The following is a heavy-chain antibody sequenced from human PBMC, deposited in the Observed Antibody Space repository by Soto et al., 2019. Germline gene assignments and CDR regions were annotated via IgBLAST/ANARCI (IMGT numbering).Heavy chain of an antibody. V-gene: IGHV2-5*02. D-gene: IGHD2-15*01. CDR2: IYWDDDK. CDR3: ALATYCSGYYYLDF. J-gene: IGHJ4*02. CDR1: GFSLSTSGVG. Sequence: QITLKESGPTLVKPTQTLTLTCTFSGFSLSTSGVGVGWIRQPPGKALEWLALIYWDDDKRYSPSLKSRLTITKDTSKRLVVLTMTHIAPVLIATYYCALATYCSGYYYLDFWGQGTLVT.